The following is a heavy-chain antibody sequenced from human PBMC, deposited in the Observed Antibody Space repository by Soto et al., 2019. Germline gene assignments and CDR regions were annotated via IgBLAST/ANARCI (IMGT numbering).Heavy chain of an antibody. D-gene: IGHD6-19*01. CDR2: INHSGST. V-gene: IGHV4-34*01. Sequence: PSETLSLTCAVYGGSFSGYYWSRIRQPPGKGLEWIGEINHSGSTNYNPSLKSRVTISVDTSKNQFSLKLSSVTAADTAVYYCARSPGLAVAGTAFDYWGQGTLVTVSS. CDR1: GGSFSGYY. CDR3: ARSPGLAVAGTAFDY. J-gene: IGHJ4*02.